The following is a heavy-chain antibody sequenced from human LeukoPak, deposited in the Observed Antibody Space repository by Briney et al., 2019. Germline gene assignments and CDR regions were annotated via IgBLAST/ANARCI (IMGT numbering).Heavy chain of an antibody. CDR3: ASSGSGWYGQPLHNWFDP. J-gene: IGHJ5*02. CDR1: GYTFTGYY. D-gene: IGHD6-19*01. V-gene: IGHV1-2*02. CDR2: INPNSGGT. Sequence: ASVKVSCEASGYTFTGYYMHWVRQAPGQGLEWMGWINPNSGGTNYAQKFQGRVTMTRDTSISTAYMELSRLRSDDTAVYYCASSGSGWYGQPLHNWFDPWGQGTLVTVSS.